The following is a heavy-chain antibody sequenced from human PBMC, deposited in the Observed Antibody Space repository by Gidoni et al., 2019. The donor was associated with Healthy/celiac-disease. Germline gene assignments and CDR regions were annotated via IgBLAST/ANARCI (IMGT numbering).Heavy chain of an antibody. CDR1: GFSLSTSGVG. CDR3: AHSHTSSSSWYWAGDYYGMDV. V-gene: IGHV2-5*01. Sequence: QITLKESGPTLVKPTQTLTLTCTFSGFSLSTSGVGVGWIRQPPGKALEWLALIYWNDDKRYSPSLKSRLTITKDTSKNQVVLTMTNMDPVDTATYYCAHSHTSSSSWYWAGDYYGMDVWGQGTTVTVSS. J-gene: IGHJ6*02. CDR2: IYWNDDK. D-gene: IGHD6-13*01.